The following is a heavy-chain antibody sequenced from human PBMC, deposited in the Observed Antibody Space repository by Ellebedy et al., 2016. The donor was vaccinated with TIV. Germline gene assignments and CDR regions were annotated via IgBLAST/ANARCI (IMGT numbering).Heavy chain of an antibody. CDR1: GYTFTDYY. D-gene: IGHD3-9*01. Sequence: AASVKISCKASGYTFTDYYVHWVRQAPGQGLEWMGWINPKSGDIKYAQRFQGRFTMTRDTSLSTVYMELSSLRSEDTAVYFCARELVDILTVKEVYGMDVWGRGTPVTVSS. CDR3: ARELVDILTVKEVYGMDV. CDR2: INPKSGDI. J-gene: IGHJ6*02. V-gene: IGHV1-2*02.